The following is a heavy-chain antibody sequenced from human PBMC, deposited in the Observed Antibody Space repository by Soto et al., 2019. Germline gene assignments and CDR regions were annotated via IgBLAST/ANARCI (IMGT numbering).Heavy chain of an antibody. CDR1: GGSISSYY. CDR3: ARNKIAARGHDAFDI. D-gene: IGHD6-6*01. CDR2: IYYSGSI. V-gene: IGHV4-59*01. J-gene: IGHJ3*02. Sequence: SETLSLTCTVSGGSISSYYWSWIRQPPGKGLEWIGYIYYSGSINYNPSLKSRVTISVDTSKNQFSLKLSSVTAADTAVYYCARNKIAARGHDAFDIWGQGTMVTVSS.